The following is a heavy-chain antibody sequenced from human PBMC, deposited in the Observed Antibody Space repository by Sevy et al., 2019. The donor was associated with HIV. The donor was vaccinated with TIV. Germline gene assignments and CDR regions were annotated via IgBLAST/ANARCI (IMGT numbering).Heavy chain of an antibody. CDR1: GFTFSSYS. V-gene: IGHV3-48*01. CDR2: ISSSSSTI. J-gene: IGHJ4*02. CDR3: ARVERGAARPFDY. D-gene: IGHD6-6*01. Sequence: GGYLRLSCAASGFTFSSYSMNWVRQAPGKGLEWVSYISSSSSTIYYADSVKGRFTISRDNAKNSLYLQMNSLRAEDTAVYYCARVERGAARPFDYWGQGTLVTVSS.